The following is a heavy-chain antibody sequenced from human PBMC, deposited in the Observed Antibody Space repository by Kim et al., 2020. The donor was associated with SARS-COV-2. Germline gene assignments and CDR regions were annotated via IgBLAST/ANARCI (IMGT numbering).Heavy chain of an antibody. D-gene: IGHD6-6*01. V-gene: IGHV4-34*01. CDR2: INHSGST. CDR1: GGSFSGYY. CDR3: ARGRIAAHRPQYYYYYYGMDV. J-gene: IGHJ6*02. Sequence: SETLSLTCAVYGGSFSGYYWSWIRQPPGKGLEWIGEINHSGSTNYNPSLKSRVTISVDTSKNQFSLKLSSVTAADTAVYYCARGRIAAHRPQYYYYYYGMDVWGQGTTVTVSS.